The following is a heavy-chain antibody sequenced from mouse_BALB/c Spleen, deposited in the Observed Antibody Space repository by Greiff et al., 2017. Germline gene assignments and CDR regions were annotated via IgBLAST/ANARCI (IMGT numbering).Heavy chain of an antibody. CDR1: GFNIKDTY. V-gene: IGHV14-3*02. D-gene: IGHD2-4*01. Sequence: EVQLQQSGAELVKPGASVKLSCTASGFNIKDTYMHWVKQRPEQGLEWIGRIDPANGNTKYDPKFQGKATITADTSSNTAYLRLSSLTSEDTAVYYCARWDYDEGFAYWGQGTLVTVSA. CDR2: IDPANGNT. J-gene: IGHJ3*01. CDR3: ARWDYDEGFAY.